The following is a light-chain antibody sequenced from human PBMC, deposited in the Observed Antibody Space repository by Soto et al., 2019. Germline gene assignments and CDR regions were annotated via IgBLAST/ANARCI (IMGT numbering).Light chain of an antibody. V-gene: IGLV2-11*01. CDR3: CSYVGSYSLV. CDR2: DVS. CDR1: SSDVGNYIY. J-gene: IGLJ2*01. Sequence: QSVLTQPRSVSGSPGHSVTISCTGTSSDVGNYIYVSWYQQHPGKAPKLMIYDVSKRPSGVPDRFSGSKSGNTASLTISGLQAEDEADYYCCSYVGSYSLVFGGGTKVTVL.